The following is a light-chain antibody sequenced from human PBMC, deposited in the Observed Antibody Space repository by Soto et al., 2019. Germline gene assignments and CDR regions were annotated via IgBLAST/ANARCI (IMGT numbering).Light chain of an antibody. CDR2: EVT. J-gene: IGLJ1*01. Sequence: QSALTQHPSASGFPVQSVTISCTGTSSDVGYYDYVSWYQQHPGKAPKLVIYEVTKRPSGVPDRVSASKSGNTASLTVSGLRAEDEADYYCSSYAGSNNFVFRSGTKVTVL. CDR1: SSDVGYYDY. V-gene: IGLV2-8*01. CDR3: SSYAGSNNFV.